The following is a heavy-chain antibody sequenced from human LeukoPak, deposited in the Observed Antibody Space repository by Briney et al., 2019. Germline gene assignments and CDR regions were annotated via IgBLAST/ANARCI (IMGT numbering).Heavy chain of an antibody. CDR3: AKGFCSSTSCSIGA. D-gene: IGHD2-2*01. J-gene: IGHJ5*02. Sequence: GGSLRLSCAASGFTFDDYAMHWVRQAPGKGLEWVSCISWNSGSLGYADSVKGRFTISRDNAKNSLYLQMNSLRAEYMALYYCAKGFCSSTSCSIGAWGQGTLVTVSS. CDR1: GFTFDDYA. CDR2: ISWNSGSL. V-gene: IGHV3-9*03.